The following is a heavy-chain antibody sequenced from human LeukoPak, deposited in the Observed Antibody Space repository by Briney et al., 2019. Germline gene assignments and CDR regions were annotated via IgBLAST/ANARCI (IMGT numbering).Heavy chain of an antibody. V-gene: IGHV1-46*01. D-gene: IGHD3-22*01. CDR3: ARRNRNDSSGHLTYWYFDL. CDR1: GYTFTSYY. Sequence: ASVKVSCKASGYTFTSYYMHWVRQAPGQGLEWMGIINPSGGSTSYAQKFQGRVTMTRDMSTSTVYMELSSLRSEDTAVYYCARRNRNDSSGHLTYWYFDLWGRGTLVTVSS. J-gene: IGHJ2*01. CDR2: INPSGGST.